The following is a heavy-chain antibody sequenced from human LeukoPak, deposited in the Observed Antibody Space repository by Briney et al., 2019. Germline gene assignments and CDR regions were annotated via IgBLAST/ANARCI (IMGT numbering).Heavy chain of an antibody. D-gene: IGHD3-22*01. CDR3: ARLAQHRYYYDTSDYRYYFDY. Sequence: ASVKVSCKASGYTFTSYGISWVRQAPGQGLEWMGWISGYNGYTNYAQKLQGRVTMTTATSTSTAYMELRSLRSDDTAVYYCARLAQHRYYYDTSDYRYYFDYWGQGTLVTVSS. J-gene: IGHJ4*02. CDR2: ISGYNGYT. CDR1: GYTFTSYG. V-gene: IGHV1-18*01.